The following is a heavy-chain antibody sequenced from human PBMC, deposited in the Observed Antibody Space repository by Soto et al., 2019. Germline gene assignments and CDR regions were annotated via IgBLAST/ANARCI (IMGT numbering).Heavy chain of an antibody. D-gene: IGHD3-16*01. CDR1: GYTFRYDD. J-gene: IGHJ4*02. CDR2: MNPNSGNT. CDR3: ARVGAWALRNLDY. V-gene: IGHV1-8*01. Sequence: QVQLVQSGAEVKQPGASVKVSCKASGYTFRYDDIIWVRQATGQGLEWMGWMNPNSGNTGYAQKFQGRITMTRNTSISTAYMEMNSLTSEETAVYYCARVGAWALRNLDYWGQGTRVTVSS.